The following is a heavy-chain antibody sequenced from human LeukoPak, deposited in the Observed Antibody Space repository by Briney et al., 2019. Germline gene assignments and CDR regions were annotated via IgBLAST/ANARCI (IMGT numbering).Heavy chain of an antibody. Sequence: PSETLSLTCTVSGGAISSGNYYWSWIRQPAGKGLEWIGRIYTSGSTDYNPSLKSRVTISVDTSKNQFSLKLSSVTAADTAVYYCARGNSSSWTDAFDIWGQGTMVTVSS. J-gene: IGHJ3*02. V-gene: IGHV4-61*02. CDR1: GGAISSGNYY. CDR2: IYTSGST. CDR3: ARGNSSSWTDAFDI. D-gene: IGHD6-13*01.